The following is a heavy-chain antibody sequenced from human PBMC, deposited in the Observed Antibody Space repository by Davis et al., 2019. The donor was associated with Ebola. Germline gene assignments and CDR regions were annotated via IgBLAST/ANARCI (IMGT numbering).Heavy chain of an antibody. CDR3: ARNIMSFTTFDS. Sequence: ASVKVSCKSSGYTFTSYAIHWVRQAPGQRLEWMGWINTENGNSKYSEKFQGRVTITSDTSASTVYMELSSLRSEDTAVYFCARNIMSFTTFDSWGQGTLVTASS. V-gene: IGHV1-3*04. CDR1: GYTFTSYA. J-gene: IGHJ4*02. CDR2: INTENGNS. D-gene: IGHD3-3*01.